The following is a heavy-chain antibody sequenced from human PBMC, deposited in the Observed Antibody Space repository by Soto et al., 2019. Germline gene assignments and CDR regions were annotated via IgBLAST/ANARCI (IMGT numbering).Heavy chain of an antibody. CDR3: ARGSSNWAYYFDF. D-gene: IGHD6-13*01. V-gene: IGHV3-48*02. CDR1: GFTFSSYS. Sequence: ELHLVESGGGLVQPGGSLRLSCAASGFTFSSYSLNWVRQAPGKGLEWVSYITSSGTTVYYADSVRGRFTISIDNAKNSLYLQMNSLRDDDTAVYYCARGSSNWAYYFDFWGQGTLVTVSS. CDR2: ITSSGTTV. J-gene: IGHJ4*02.